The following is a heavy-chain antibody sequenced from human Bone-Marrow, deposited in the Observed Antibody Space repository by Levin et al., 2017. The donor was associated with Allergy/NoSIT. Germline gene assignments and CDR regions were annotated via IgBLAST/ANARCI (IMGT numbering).Heavy chain of an antibody. CDR2: INPSGGST. D-gene: IGHD4/OR15-4a*01. CDR1: GYTFTSYY. J-gene: IGHJ6*02. CDR3: ARDSEVAGAYYYYGMDV. Sequence: ASVKVSCKASGYTFTSYYMHWVRQAPGQGLEWMGIINPSGGSTSYAQKFQGRVTMTRDTSTSTVYMELSSLRSEDTAVYYCARDSEVAGAYYYYGMDVWGQGTTVTVSS. V-gene: IGHV1-46*01.